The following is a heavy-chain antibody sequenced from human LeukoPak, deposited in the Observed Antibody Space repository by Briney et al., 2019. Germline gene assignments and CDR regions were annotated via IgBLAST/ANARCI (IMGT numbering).Heavy chain of an antibody. CDR1: GYTFTSYD. Sequence: GASVKVSCKASGYTFTSYDINWVRQATGQGLEWMGWMSPNSGNTGYAQKFQGRVTMTRDMSTSTVYMELSSLRSEDTAVYYCAREGGVSGSGWYFYWGQGTLVTVSS. CDR3: AREGGVSGSGWYFY. CDR2: MSPNSGNT. V-gene: IGHV1-8*01. D-gene: IGHD6-19*01. J-gene: IGHJ4*02.